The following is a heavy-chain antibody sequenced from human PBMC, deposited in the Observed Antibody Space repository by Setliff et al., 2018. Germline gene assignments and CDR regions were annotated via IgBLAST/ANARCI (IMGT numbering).Heavy chain of an antibody. D-gene: IGHD7-27*01. Sequence: SQTLSLTCAISGDSVSSNGAAWNWIRQSPSGGLEWLGRTFYRSKWYYDYALSVKSRITVNPDTSKYQFSLHLNSVTPEDTAVYYCARDSELGLDALDIWGQGTMVTVSS. CDR1: GDSVSSNGAA. J-gene: IGHJ3*02. V-gene: IGHV6-1*01. CDR3: ARDSELGLDALDI. CDR2: TFYRSKWYY.